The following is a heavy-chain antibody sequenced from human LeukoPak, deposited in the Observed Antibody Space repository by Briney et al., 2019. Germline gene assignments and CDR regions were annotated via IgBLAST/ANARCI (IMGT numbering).Heavy chain of an antibody. CDR2: IGGSSSSL. D-gene: IGHD4-17*01. CDR3: AKEAGQDYGALDAFDV. CDR1: GFTFSIYS. J-gene: IGHJ3*01. V-gene: IGHV3-21*01. Sequence: GGSLRLSCAASGFTFSIYSMNWVRQAPGKGLEWVSSIGGSSSSLYYAQSVKGRFTISRDNARNSLYLQMNNLRAEDTAVYYCAKEAGQDYGALDAFDVWGQGTMVTVSS.